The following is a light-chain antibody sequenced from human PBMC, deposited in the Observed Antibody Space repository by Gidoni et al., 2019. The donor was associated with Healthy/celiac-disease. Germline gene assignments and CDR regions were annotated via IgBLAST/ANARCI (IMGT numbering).Light chain of an antibody. CDR2: LAS. CDR1: HSLLHSSDNQNY. J-gene: IGKJ1*01. CDR3: QQYYSTPRT. V-gene: IGKV4-1*01. Sequence: DIVMTQSPASPAVSVGEGATISCKSGHSLLHSSDNQNYLAWYQQKPGQPPKLLIYLASTRESGVPDRFSGSGSGTDFTLTISSLQAEDVAVYYCQQYYSTPRTFGQGTKVEIK.